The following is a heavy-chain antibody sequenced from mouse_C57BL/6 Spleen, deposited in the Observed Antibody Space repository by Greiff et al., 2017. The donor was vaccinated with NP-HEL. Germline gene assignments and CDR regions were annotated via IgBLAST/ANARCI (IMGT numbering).Heavy chain of an antibody. Sequence: VQLQQSGPELVKPGASVKISCKASGYSFTDYNMNWVKQSNGKSLEWIGVINPNYGTTSYNQKFKGKATLTVDQSSSTAYMQLNSLTSEDSAVYYCASGSDVGLLLTWFAYWGQGTLVTVSA. CDR3: ASGSDVGLLLTWFAY. V-gene: IGHV1-39*01. J-gene: IGHJ3*01. D-gene: IGHD2-3*01. CDR2: INPNYGTT. CDR1: GYSFTDYN.